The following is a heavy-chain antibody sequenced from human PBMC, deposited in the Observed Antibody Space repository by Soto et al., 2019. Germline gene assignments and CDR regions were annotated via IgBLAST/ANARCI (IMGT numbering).Heavy chain of an antibody. CDR1: GFTFSSYW. CDR3: ARERITIFGVGKFDY. D-gene: IGHD3-3*01. V-gene: IGHV3-7*03. J-gene: IGHJ4*02. Sequence: EVQLVESGGGLVQPGGSLRLSCAASGFTFSSYWMSWVRQAPGKGLEWVANIKQDGSEKYYVDSVKGRFTISRDNAKNSLYLQMNSLRAEDTAVYYCARERITIFGVGKFDYWGQGTLVTVSS. CDR2: IKQDGSEK.